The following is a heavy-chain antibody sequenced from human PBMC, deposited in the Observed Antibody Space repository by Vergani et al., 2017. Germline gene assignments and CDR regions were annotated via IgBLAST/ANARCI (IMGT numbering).Heavy chain of an antibody. J-gene: IGHJ4*02. CDR2: ISYDGSNK. D-gene: IGHD6-19*01. Sequence: QVQLVESGGGVVQPGRSLRLSCAASGFTFSSYGMHWVRQAPGKGLEWVAVISYDGSNKDYADSVKGRFTISRDNSKNTLYLQMNSLRAEDTAVYYCATSRNSSGRYFDYGGQGTLVTVSS. CDR1: GFTFSSYG. V-gene: IGHV3-30*03. CDR3: ATSRNSSGRYFDY.